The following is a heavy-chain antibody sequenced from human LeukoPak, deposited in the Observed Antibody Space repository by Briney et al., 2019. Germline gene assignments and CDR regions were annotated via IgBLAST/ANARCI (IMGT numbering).Heavy chain of an antibody. CDR2: INHSGST. CDR1: GGSFSGYY. Sequence: PSETLSLTCAVYGGSFSGYYWSWIRQPPGKGLEWIGEINHSGSTNYNPSLKSRVTISVDTSKNQFSLKLSSVTAADTAVYYCSVVVITTGRDYWGQGTLVTVSS. V-gene: IGHV4-34*01. J-gene: IGHJ4*02. D-gene: IGHD3-22*01. CDR3: SVVVITTGRDY.